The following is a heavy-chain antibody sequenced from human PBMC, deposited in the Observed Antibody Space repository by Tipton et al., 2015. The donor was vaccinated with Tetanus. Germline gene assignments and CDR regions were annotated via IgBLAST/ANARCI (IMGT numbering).Heavy chain of an antibody. CDR2: IYPADSDT. J-gene: IGHJ4*02. Sequence: QLVQSGGEVKKPGESLKISCKGSGYIFNNYWIGWVRQMPGKGLEWMGIIYPADSDTRYSPSFQGQVTISVDKSINTAYLQWSSLKASDTSMFYCARGHCSDGVCNFDFWGQGALVTVAS. V-gene: IGHV5-51*01. CDR3: ARGHCSDGVCNFDF. D-gene: IGHD2-8*01. CDR1: GYIFNNYW.